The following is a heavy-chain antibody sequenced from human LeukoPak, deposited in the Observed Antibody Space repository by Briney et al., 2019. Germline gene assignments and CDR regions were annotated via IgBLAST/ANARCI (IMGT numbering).Heavy chain of an antibody. Sequence: GGSLRLSCAASGFTFSSYSMNWVRQAPGKGLEWVSSISSSSSYIYYADSVKGRFTISRDNAKNSLYPQMNSLRAEDTAVYYCARDLVVVPAAILEVNWFDPWGQGTLVTVSS. CDR1: GFTFSSYS. J-gene: IGHJ5*02. CDR2: ISSSSSYI. V-gene: IGHV3-21*01. CDR3: ARDLVVVPAAILEVNWFDP. D-gene: IGHD2-2*02.